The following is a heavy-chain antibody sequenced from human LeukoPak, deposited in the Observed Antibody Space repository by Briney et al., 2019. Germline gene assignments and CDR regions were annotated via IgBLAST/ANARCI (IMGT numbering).Heavy chain of an antibody. CDR2: VHYSGTT. D-gene: IGHD4-17*01. CDR1: DGSITNYD. Sequence: SETLSLTCTVSDGSITNYDWSWVRQPPGKGLEFIGHVHYSGTTNYNPSLRSRVTISIDTSKKHFFLKLKSVTTADTAVYYCATGYGDFRVEGRYFYSWGQGTLVTVSS. CDR3: ATGYGDFRVEGRYFYS. J-gene: IGHJ4*02. V-gene: IGHV4-59*01.